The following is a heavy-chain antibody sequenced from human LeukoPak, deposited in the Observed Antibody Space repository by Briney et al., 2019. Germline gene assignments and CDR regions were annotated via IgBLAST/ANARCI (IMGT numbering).Heavy chain of an antibody. D-gene: IGHD3-22*01. V-gene: IGHV3-21*01. CDR1: GFAFSSYS. J-gene: IGHJ3*02. CDR3: ARDGDYYDSSGYYYPDAFDI. Sequence: GGSLRLSCAASGFAFSSYSMNWVRQAPGKGLEWVSSISSSSSYIYYADSVKGRFTISRDNAKNSLYMQMNSLRAEDTAVYYCARDGDYYDSSGYYYPDAFDIWGQGTMVTVSS. CDR2: ISSSSSYI.